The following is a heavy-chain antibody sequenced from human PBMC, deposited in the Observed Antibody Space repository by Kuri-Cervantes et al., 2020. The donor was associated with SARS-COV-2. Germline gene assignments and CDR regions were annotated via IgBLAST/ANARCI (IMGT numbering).Heavy chain of an antibody. Sequence: GGSLRLSCAASGFTFSSYGMHWVRQAPGKGLEWVAVIWYGGSNKYYADSVKGRFTISRDNSKNTLYLQMNSLRAEDTAVYYCAKDYKVGYTIFGVVISGGAFDIWGQGTMVTVSS. CDR3: AKDYKVGYTIFGVVISGGAFDI. J-gene: IGHJ3*02. D-gene: IGHD3-3*01. CDR2: IWYGGSNK. CDR1: GFTFSSYG. V-gene: IGHV3-30*02.